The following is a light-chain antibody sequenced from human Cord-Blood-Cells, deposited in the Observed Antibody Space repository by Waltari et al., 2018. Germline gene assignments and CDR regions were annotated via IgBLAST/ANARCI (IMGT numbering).Light chain of an antibody. CDR1: RSDVGGYNH. Sequence: QSALTQPASFSGSPGQSLTIPCTGTRSDVGGYNHVSWYHQHPGKAPKLMIYDASNRPSGVSNRFSDSKSCNTATVTISGLQAEDDADYYCASSTISSTYVFVAGTKVTIL. J-gene: IGLJ1*01. CDR3: ASSTISSTYV. CDR2: DAS. V-gene: IGLV2-14*03.